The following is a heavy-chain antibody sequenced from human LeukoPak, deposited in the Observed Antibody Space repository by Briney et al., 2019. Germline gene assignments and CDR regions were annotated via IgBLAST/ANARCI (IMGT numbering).Heavy chain of an antibody. CDR2: IYSGGST. J-gene: IGHJ3*02. CDR3: AREGVEGYCSGGSCPRFDAFDI. V-gene: IGHV3-53*01. Sequence: GGSLRLSCAASGFTVSSNYMSWVRQAPGKGLEWVSVIYSGGSTYYADSVKGRFTISRDNSKNTLYLQMNSLRAEDTAVYYCAREGVEGYCSGGSCPRFDAFDIWGQGIMVTV. D-gene: IGHD2-15*01. CDR1: GFTVSSNY.